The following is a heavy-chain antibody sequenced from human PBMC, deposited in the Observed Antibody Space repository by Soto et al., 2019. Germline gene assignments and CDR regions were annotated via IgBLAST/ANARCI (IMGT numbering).Heavy chain of an antibody. D-gene: IGHD2-2*01. V-gene: IGHV4-61*01. Sequence: PSETLSLTCTVSGGSVSSGSYYWSWIRQPPGKGLEWIGYIYYSGSTNYNPSLKSRVTISVDTSKNQFSLKLSSVTAADTAVYYCARGAVENQLLFYGMDVWGQGTTVTVSS. CDR1: GGSVSSGSYY. J-gene: IGHJ6*02. CDR2: IYYSGST. CDR3: ARGAVENQLLFYGMDV.